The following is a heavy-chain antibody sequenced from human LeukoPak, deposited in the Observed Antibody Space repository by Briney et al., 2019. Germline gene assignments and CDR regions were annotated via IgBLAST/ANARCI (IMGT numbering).Heavy chain of an antibody. V-gene: IGHV3-30-3*02. D-gene: IGHD6-13*01. J-gene: IGHJ4*02. CDR2: ISYDGSNK. CDR1: GFTFSSYA. CDR3: AKQASSHLEAYFDY. Sequence: PGGSLRLSCAASGFTFSSYAMHWVRQAPGKGLEWVAVISYDGSNKYYADSVEGRFTISRDNSKNTLYLQMNSLRAEDTAVYYCAKQASSHLEAYFDYWGQGTLVTVSS.